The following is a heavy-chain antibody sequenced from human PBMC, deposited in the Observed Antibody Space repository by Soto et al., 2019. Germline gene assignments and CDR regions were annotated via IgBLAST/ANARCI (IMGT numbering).Heavy chain of an antibody. CDR3: ARSVEMATIIYYGMDV. D-gene: IGHD5-12*01. Sequence: ASVKVSCKASGYTFTGYYMHWVRQAPGQGLEWMGWINPNSGGTNYAQKIQGWVTMTRDTSISTAYKELSRMRSDDTAVYYCARSVEMATIIYYGMDVWGQGTTVTVSS. CDR2: INPNSGGT. J-gene: IGHJ6*02. V-gene: IGHV1-2*04. CDR1: GYTFTGYY.